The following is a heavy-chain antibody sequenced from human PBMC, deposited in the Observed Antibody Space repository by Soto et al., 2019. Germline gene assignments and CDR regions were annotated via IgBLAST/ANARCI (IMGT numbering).Heavy chain of an antibody. CDR2: INPSSGST. J-gene: IGHJ4*02. Sequence: GASVKVSCKASGYTFTVYYMNWVRQAPGQGLEWMGIINPSSGSTINAQKFQGRVTMTRETSTSTVYMELSGLTSEDTAVYYCARKRDRDFDYWGQGTLVTVSS. V-gene: IGHV1-46*01. CDR1: GYTFTVYY. CDR3: ARKRDRDFDY.